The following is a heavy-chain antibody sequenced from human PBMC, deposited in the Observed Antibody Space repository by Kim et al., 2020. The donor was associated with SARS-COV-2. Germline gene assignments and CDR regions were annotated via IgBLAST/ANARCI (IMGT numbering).Heavy chain of an antibody. CDR1: GYTFTSYA. CDR3: ARDDEVSGYAYYYDEYYFDY. CDR2: INAGNGNT. Sequence: ASVKVSCKASGYTFTSYAMHWVRQAPGQRLEWMGWINAGNGNTKYSQKFQGRVTITRDTSASTAYMELSSLRSEDTAVYYCARDDEVSGYAYYYDEYYFDYWGQGTLGTVSS. J-gene: IGHJ4*02. V-gene: IGHV1-3*01. D-gene: IGHD5-12*01.